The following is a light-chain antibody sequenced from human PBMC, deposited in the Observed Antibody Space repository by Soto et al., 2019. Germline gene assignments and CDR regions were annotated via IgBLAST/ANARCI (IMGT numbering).Light chain of an antibody. J-gene: IGKJ1*01. CDR1: QSISNW. CDR2: DAS. V-gene: IGKV1-5*01. CDR3: QQYKSHSRT. Sequence: DIQMTQSPSTLSASVGDRVTVTCRASQSISNWLAWYQQKPGKAPKLLIYDASSLESGVPSRFSGSGSGTEFTLTISSLQPDDFATYYCQQYKSHSRTFGQGTKVDI.